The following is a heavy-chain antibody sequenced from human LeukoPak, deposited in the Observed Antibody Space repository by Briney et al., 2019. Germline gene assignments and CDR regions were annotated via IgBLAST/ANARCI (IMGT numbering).Heavy chain of an antibody. J-gene: IGHJ6*03. V-gene: IGHV1-2*02. CDR3: ARGGIPVYYYYMDV. Sequence: ASVKVSCKSSGYTFTGYFIHWVRQAPGQGLEWMGWINPNSGGTNYAQKFQGRVTMTRDTSISTAYMELSSLRSDDTAMYYCARGGIPVYYYYMDVWGKGTTVTVSS. CDR2: INPNSGGT. D-gene: IGHD6-19*01. CDR1: GYTFTGYF.